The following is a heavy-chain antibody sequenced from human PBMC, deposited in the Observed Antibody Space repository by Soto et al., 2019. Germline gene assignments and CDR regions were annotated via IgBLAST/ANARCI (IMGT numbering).Heavy chain of an antibody. V-gene: IGHV4-34*01. J-gene: IGHJ5*02. CDR2: INHSGST. Sequence: QGQLQQWGAGLLKPSETLSLTCAGYGGSFSGYYWSWIRQPPRKGLEGIGEINHSGSTNYNPSPKSRVTISVDTSKNQFSLKLSSVTAADTAVYYCARGLRLTMVRGKKNWFDPWGQGTLVTVSS. CDR3: ARGLRLTMVRGKKNWFDP. D-gene: IGHD3-10*01. CDR1: GGSFSGYY.